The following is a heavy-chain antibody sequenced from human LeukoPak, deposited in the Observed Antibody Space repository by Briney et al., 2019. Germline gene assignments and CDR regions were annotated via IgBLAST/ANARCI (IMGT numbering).Heavy chain of an antibody. D-gene: IGHD2-15*01. CDR3: ARDFGIFGTRTWTGHDY. V-gene: IGHV1-2*02. CDR2: INPDSGGT. Sequence: GSSVKVSCKASGGTFSSYAISWVRQAPGQGLEWMGWINPDSGGTNYAQKFQGRVTMTRDTSVSTAYMELSRLRSDDTAVYYCARDFGIFGTRTWTGHDYWGQGTLVTVSS. J-gene: IGHJ4*02. CDR1: GGTFSSYA.